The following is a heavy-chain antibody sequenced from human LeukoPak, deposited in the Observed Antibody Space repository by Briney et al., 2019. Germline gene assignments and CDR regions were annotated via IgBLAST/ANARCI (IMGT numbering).Heavy chain of an antibody. D-gene: IGHD3-22*01. CDR1: GYTFTGYY. Sequence: ASVKVSFKASGYTFTGYYMHWVRQAPGQGLEWIGWINPNSGGTNYAQKFQGRVTMTRDTSISTAYMELSRLRSDDTAVYYCARVEDYYDSSGYSPFDYWGQGTLVTVSS. CDR2: INPNSGGT. CDR3: ARVEDYYDSSGYSPFDY. V-gene: IGHV1-2*02. J-gene: IGHJ4*02.